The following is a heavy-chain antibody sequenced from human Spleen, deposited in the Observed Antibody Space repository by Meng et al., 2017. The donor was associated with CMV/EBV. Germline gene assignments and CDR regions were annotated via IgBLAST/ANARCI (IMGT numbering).Heavy chain of an antibody. CDR1: GFTFSSFE. CDR2: ISSSGTTI. CDR3: AREGRDLDL. Sequence: GESLKISCAASGFTFSSFEMDWVRQAPGKGLEWVSSISSSGTTIYYADSVKGRFTISRDNAKKFLYLQMNFLGAEDTAVYFCAREGRDLDLWGLGTLVTVSS. V-gene: IGHV3-48*03. D-gene: IGHD2-15*01. J-gene: IGHJ5*02.